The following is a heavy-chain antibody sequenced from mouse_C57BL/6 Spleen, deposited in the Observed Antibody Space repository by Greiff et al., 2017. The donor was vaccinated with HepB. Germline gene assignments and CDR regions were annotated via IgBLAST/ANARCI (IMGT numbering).Heavy chain of an antibody. Sequence: EVQLQQSGPGLVKPSQSLSLTCSVTGYSITSGYYWNWIRQFPGNKLEWMGYISYDGSNNYNPSLKNRISITRDTSKNQFFLKLNSVTTEDTATYYCARDRCYYDYVRGDYFDYWGQGTTLTVSS. J-gene: IGHJ2*01. CDR1: GYSITSGYY. CDR2: ISYDGSN. CDR3: ARDRCYYDYVRGDYFDY. V-gene: IGHV3-6*01. D-gene: IGHD2-4*01.